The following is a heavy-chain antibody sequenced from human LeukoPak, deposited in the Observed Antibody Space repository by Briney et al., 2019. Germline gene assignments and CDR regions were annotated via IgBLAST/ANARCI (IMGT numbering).Heavy chain of an antibody. Sequence: ASVKVSCKTSGYTFTDYNLHWVRPAPGQRLEWMGIIKPSGGDTSYAQTFQGRVFMTRDTSTSTVYMELSSLKSEDMAVYYCARVRDGYNDAYDIWGQGTMVTVSS. V-gene: IGHV1-46*01. J-gene: IGHJ3*02. CDR3: ARVRDGYNDAYDI. D-gene: IGHD5-24*01. CDR2: IKPSGGDT. CDR1: GYTFTDYN.